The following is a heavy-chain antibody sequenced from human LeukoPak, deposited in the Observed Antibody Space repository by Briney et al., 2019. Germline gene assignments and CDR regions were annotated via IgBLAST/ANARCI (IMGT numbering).Heavy chain of an antibody. Sequence: GRSLRLPCAASGFTFDDYAMHWVRQAPGKGLEWVSGISWNSGNIGYADSVKGRFTISRDNAKNSLYLQMNSLRAEDTALYYCVKDFYSSSWYVFDFWGQGALVTVSS. V-gene: IGHV3-9*01. CDR3: VKDFYSSSWYVFDF. CDR1: GFTFDDYA. J-gene: IGHJ4*02. D-gene: IGHD6-13*01. CDR2: ISWNSGNI.